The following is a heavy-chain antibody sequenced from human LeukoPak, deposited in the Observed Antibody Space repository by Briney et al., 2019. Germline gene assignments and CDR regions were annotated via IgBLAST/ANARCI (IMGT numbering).Heavy chain of an antibody. Sequence: GGSLRLSCAVSGFTFSNYGMSWVRQASGKGLEWVGRVGNKASSYATAYAASVKGRFTISRDDSKNTAYLQMNSLKTEDTAVYYCTRSLNWIREYWGQGTLVTVSS. J-gene: IGHJ4*02. V-gene: IGHV3-73*01. CDR2: VGNKASSYAT. CDR3: TRSLNWIREY. D-gene: IGHD1-20*01. CDR1: GFTFSNYG.